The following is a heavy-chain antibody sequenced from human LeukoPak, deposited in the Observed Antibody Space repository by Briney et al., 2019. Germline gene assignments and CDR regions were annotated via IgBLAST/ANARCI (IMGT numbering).Heavy chain of an antibody. V-gene: IGHV3-64*01. CDR2: ISSNGGST. CDR3: AKVPKVPAAPRGFDY. CDR1: GFTFSSFA. Sequence: GGSLRLSCAASGFTFSSFAMHWVRQAPGKGLEYVSAISSNGGSTYYANSVKGRSTISRDNSKNTLYLQMNSLRAEDTAVYYCAKVPKVPAAPRGFDYWGQGTLVTVSS. J-gene: IGHJ4*02. D-gene: IGHD2-2*01.